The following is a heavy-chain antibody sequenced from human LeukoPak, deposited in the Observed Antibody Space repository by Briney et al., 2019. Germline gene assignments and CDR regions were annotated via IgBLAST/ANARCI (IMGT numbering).Heavy chain of an antibody. V-gene: IGHV4-59*08. CDR2: IYYSGST. CDR3: ARGGSSWDVIDY. Sequence: SETLSLTCTVSGGSISSYYWSWIRQPPGKGLEWIGYIYYSGSTNYNPSLKSRTTISVDTSKNQFSLKLSSVTAADTALYYCARGGSSWDVIDYWGQGTLVTVSS. CDR1: GGSISSYY. J-gene: IGHJ4*02. D-gene: IGHD6-13*01.